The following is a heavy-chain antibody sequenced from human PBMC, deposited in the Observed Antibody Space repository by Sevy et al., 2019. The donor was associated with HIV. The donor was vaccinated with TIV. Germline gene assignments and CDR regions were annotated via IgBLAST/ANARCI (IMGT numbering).Heavy chain of an antibody. J-gene: IGHJ5*02. D-gene: IGHD3-16*02. CDR3: ASAMITFGGVIRQCWFDP. CDR1: GGTFSSYA. V-gene: IGHV1-69*13. CDR2: IIPIFGTA. Sequence: ASVKVSCKASGGTFSSYAISWVRQAPGQGLEWMGGIIPIFGTANYAQKFQGRVTITADESTGTAYMELSSLRSEDTAVYYCASAMITFGGVIRQCWFDPWGQGTLVTVSS.